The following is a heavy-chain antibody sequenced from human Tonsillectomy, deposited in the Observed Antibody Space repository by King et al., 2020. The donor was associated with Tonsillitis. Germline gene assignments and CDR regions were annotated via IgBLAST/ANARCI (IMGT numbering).Heavy chain of an antibody. D-gene: IGHD5-18*01. V-gene: IGHV3-21*01. Sequence: VQLVESGGGLVKPGGSLRLSCAASGFTFSTYNMHWVRQAPGKGLEWVSSISSRSTYIYYADSVKGRFTISRDNAKNSLYLQMNSLRAEDTAVYYCARLGYRYAPIDAFDIWGQGTMVTVSS. CDR3: ARLGYRYAPIDAFDI. J-gene: IGHJ3*02. CDR2: ISSRSTYI. CDR1: GFTFSTYN.